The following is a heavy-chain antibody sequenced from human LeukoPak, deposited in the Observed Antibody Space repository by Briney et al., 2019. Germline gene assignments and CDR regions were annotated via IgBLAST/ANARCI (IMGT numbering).Heavy chain of an antibody. J-gene: IGHJ6*03. V-gene: IGHV3-21*01. D-gene: IGHD3-3*01. Sequence: GGSLRLSCAASGFTFSSYSMNWVRQAPGKGLEWVSSISSSSSYIYYADSGKGRFTISRDNAKNSLYLQMNSLRAEDTAVYYCARGRITIFGVVHYYYYMDVWGKGTTVTVSS. CDR3: ARGRITIFGVVHYYYYMDV. CDR2: ISSSSSYI. CDR1: GFTFSSYS.